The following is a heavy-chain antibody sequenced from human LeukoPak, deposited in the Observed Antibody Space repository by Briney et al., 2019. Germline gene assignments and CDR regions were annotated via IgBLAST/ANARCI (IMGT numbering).Heavy chain of an antibody. CDR2: IRYDGRSQ. V-gene: IGHV3-30*02. J-gene: IGHJ3*02. CDR1: GFTFSNYG. D-gene: IGHD3-22*01. Sequence: GGSLRLSCATSGFTFSNYGMHWVRQAPGKGLEWVAFIRYDGRSQYYANSVKGRFTISRDNSKNTLYLQLNSLRAGDTAVYYCAKPYRVIRNAFDIWGQGTQVTVSS. CDR3: AKPYRVIRNAFDI.